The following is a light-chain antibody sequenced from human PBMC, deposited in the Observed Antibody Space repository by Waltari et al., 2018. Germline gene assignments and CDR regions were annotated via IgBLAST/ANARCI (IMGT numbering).Light chain of an antibody. J-gene: IGKJ1*01. CDR1: QSVSSSY. V-gene: IGKV3-20*01. CDR3: QQYGSSPWT. CDR2: GAS. Sequence: ELVLTQSPGTLSLSPGESATLSCRASQSVSSSYLAWYQQKPGQAPRVLIHGASNRATGIPDRFSGSGSGTDFTLTISRLEPEDFAVYYCQQYGSSPWTFGQGTKVEIK.